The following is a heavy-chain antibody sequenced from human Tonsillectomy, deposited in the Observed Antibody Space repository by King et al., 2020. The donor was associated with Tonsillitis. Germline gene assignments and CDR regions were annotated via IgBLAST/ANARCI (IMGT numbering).Heavy chain of an antibody. CDR1: GFTFSSYD. CDR3: ARAVRCLNYYYYYMDV. D-gene: IGHD3-10*02. J-gene: IGHJ6*03. V-gene: IGHV3-13*04. Sequence: VQLVESGGGLVHPGGSLRLSCAASGFTFSSYDMHWVRQATGHVLEWVSSIGPSGDTSYPGSVKGRFTISRENATNSLYLPMNSLRAGDTAVYYCARAVRCLNYYYYYMDVWGKGTTVTVSS. CDR2: IGPSGDT.